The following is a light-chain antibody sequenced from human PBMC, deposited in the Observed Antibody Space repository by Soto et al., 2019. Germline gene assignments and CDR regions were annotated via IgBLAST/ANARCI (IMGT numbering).Light chain of an antibody. CDR1: SSNIGSNY. CDR2: SNN. CDR3: AAWDDSLSGRV. V-gene: IGLV1-47*02. Sequence: QSVLTQPPSASGTPGQRVTFSCSGSSSNIGSNYVYWYQQLPGTAPKLLIYSNNQRPSGVPDRFSGSKSGTSASLAISGLRSEDEADYYCAAWDDSLSGRVFGGGTKVTVL. J-gene: IGLJ3*02.